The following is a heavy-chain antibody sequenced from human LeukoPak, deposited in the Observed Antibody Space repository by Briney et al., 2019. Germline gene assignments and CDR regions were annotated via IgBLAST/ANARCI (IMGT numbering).Heavy chain of an antibody. CDR3: ARDTGYNTFDY. CDR2: IKEDGSDK. Sequence: GGSLRLSCAASGFTFTNYWMSWVRQAPGKGLEWVANIKEDGSDKYYVDSVKGRFTISRDNAKNSQYLQMNSLRAEDTAVYYCARDTGYNTFDYWGQGTLVSVSS. V-gene: IGHV3-7*05. J-gene: IGHJ4*02. D-gene: IGHD5-24*01. CDR1: GFTFTNYW.